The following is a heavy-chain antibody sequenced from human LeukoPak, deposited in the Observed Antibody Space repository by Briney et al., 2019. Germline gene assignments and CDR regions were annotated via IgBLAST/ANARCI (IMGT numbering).Heavy chain of an antibody. J-gene: IGHJ3*02. Sequence: KPGGSLRPSCAASGFTFSDYYMSWLRQAPGKGLEWVSYISSSGSTIYDADSVKGRFTVSRDNAKNSLYLQMNSLRAEDTAVYYCARESARSTGKGTYAFDIWGQGTMVTVSS. CDR2: ISSSGSTI. V-gene: IGHV3-11*04. CDR1: GFTFSDYY. CDR3: ARESARSTGKGTYAFDI. D-gene: IGHD1-14*01.